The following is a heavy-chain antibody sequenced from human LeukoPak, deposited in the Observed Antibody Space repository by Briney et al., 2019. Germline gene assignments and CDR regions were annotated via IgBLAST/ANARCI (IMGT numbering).Heavy chain of an antibody. Sequence: ASVKVSCKASGGTFSSYAISWVRQAPGQGLEWMGGIIPIFGTANYAQKFQGRVMITADESTSTAYMELSSLRSEDTAVYYCARYDFWSGSPYYYYYYMDVWGKGTTVTVSS. V-gene: IGHV1-69*13. CDR2: IIPIFGTA. J-gene: IGHJ6*03. CDR3: ARYDFWSGSPYYYYYYMDV. CDR1: GGTFSSYA. D-gene: IGHD3-3*01.